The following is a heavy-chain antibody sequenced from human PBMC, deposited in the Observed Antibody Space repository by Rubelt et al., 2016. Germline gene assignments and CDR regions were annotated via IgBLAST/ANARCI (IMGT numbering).Heavy chain of an antibody. J-gene: IGHJ4*02. CDR2: IYYSGST. Sequence: QVQLQESGPGLVKPSETLSLTCTVSGGSITTYYWSWIRQPPGKGLEWIGSIYYSGSTNYNPSLKSRVTISVDTSKNQFSLKLSSVTAADTAVYYWARGRAAGHKADYFDYWGQGTLVTVSS. V-gene: IGHV4-59*12. D-gene: IGHD6-13*01. CDR1: GGSITTYY. CDR3: ARGRAAGHKADYFDY.